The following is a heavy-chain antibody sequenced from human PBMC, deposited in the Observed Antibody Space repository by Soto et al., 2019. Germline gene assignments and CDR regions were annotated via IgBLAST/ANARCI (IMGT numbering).Heavy chain of an antibody. CDR1: GGSISSGGYY. J-gene: IGHJ4*02. Sequence: SETLSLTCSVSGGSISSGGYYWSWIRQHPGKGLEWIGYIYYSGSTYYNLSLKSRVMISVDMSKNQFSLKLNSVTAADTAVYYCASQYYYDGGGYNFDYWGQGTLVTVS. CDR3: ASQYYYDGGGYNFDY. D-gene: IGHD3-22*01. V-gene: IGHV4-31*03. CDR2: IYYSGST.